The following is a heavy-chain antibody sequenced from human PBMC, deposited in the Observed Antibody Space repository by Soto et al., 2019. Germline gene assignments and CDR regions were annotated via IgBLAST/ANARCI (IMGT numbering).Heavy chain of an antibody. V-gene: IGHV3-30-3*01. Sequence: QVQLVESGGGVVQPGRSLRLSCAASGFTFSSYAIHWVRQAPGKGLEWVAVISYDGNNKYYADSVKGRFTISRDNSKNTLYLQMNSLRAEDTAVYYCARVGCSSTSCYFDYYYYGMDVWGQGTTVTVSS. CDR2: ISYDGNNK. CDR3: ARVGCSSTSCYFDYYYYGMDV. J-gene: IGHJ6*02. CDR1: GFTFSSYA. D-gene: IGHD2-2*01.